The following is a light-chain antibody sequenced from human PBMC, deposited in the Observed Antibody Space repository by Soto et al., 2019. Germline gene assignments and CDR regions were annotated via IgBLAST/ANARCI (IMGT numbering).Light chain of an antibody. CDR2: KAF. CDR1: QSISSW. CDR3: QQYNSYRT. J-gene: IGKJ1*01. Sequence: DIQMTQSPSTLSASVGDRVTITCRASQSISSWLAWYQQKPGKAPKLLIYKAFNLESGVTSRFIGSGSGTEFTLTISSLQPDDFATYYCQQYNSYRTFGKGTKVEIK. V-gene: IGKV1-5*03.